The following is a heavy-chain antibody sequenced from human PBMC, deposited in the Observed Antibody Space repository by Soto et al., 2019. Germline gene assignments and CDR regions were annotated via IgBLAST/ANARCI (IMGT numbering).Heavy chain of an antibody. D-gene: IGHD2-2*03. J-gene: IGHJ3*02. CDR2: ISAYNGNT. Sequence: APVKVSCKASGYTFTSYGISWVRQAPGQGLEWMGWISAYNGNTNFAQKLQGRVTMTTDTSTSTAYMELRSLRSDDTAVYYCARVPGYCSSTSCYGHDAFDIWGQGTMVTVSS. CDR3: ARVPGYCSSTSCYGHDAFDI. V-gene: IGHV1-18*01. CDR1: GYTFTSYG.